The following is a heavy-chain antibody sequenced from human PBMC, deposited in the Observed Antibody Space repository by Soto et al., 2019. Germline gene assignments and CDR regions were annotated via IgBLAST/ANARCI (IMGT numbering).Heavy chain of an antibody. CDR3: ARAGTGLLEWLLDAFDI. V-gene: IGHV1-18*01. J-gene: IGHJ3*02. Sequence: QVQLVQSGAEVKKPGASVKVSCKASGYTFTSYGISWVRQAPGQGLEWMGWISAYNSNTNYAQKLQGRVTMTTDTSTSTAYMELRSLRSDDTAVYYCARAGTGLLEWLLDAFDIWGQGTMVTVSS. D-gene: IGHD3-3*01. CDR2: ISAYNSNT. CDR1: GYTFTSYG.